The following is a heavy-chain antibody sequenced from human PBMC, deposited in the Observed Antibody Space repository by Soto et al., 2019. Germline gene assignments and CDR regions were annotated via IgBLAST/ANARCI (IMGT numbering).Heavy chain of an antibody. CDR2: IYHSGST. CDR3: ARFWRLRSRFDP. J-gene: IGHJ5*02. V-gene: IGHV4-4*02. D-gene: IGHD4-17*01. Sequence: PSETLSLTCAVSCGSISSSNWWSWVRQPPGKGLEWIGEIYHSGSTNYNPSLKSRVTISVDKSKNQFSLKLSSVTAADTAVYYCARFWRLRSRFDPWGQGTLVTVSS. CDR1: CGSISSSNW.